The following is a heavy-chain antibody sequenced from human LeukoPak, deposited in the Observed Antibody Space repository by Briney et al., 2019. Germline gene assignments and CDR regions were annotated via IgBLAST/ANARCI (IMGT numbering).Heavy chain of an antibody. CDR2: IHYSGST. CDR1: GGSINIYY. J-gene: IGHJ1*01. V-gene: IGHV4-59*01. Sequence: SETLSLTCTVSGGSINIYYWNWIRQPPGKGLEWLGYIHYSGSTKYNPSLKSRVTISVDTSKNEFSLKLNSVTAADTALYYCVRDYYDSSGSPARYFQHWGQGALVTVSS. CDR3: VRDYYDSSGSPARYFQH. D-gene: IGHD3-22*01.